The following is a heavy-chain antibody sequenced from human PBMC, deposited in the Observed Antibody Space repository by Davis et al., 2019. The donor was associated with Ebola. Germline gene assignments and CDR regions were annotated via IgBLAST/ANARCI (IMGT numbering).Heavy chain of an antibody. CDR1: GDSISSRNW. J-gene: IGHJ6*04. D-gene: IGHD4-11*01. CDR2: IYHSGNP. CDR3: ARLSNPFYSYGMDV. V-gene: IGHV4/OR15-8*02. Sequence: MPSETLSLTCAVSGDSISSRNWWSWVRQSPGKGLEWIGEIYHSGNPNYNPSLKSRITMSMDTSNNQFSLKLDSVTAADTAVYYCARLSNPFYSYGMDVWGKGTTVTVSS.